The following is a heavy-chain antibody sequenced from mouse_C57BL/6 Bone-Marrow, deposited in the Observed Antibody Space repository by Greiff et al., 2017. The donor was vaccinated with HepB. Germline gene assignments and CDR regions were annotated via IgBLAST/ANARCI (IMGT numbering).Heavy chain of an antibody. V-gene: IGHV5-9*01. Sequence: EVNVVESGGGLVKPGGSLKLSCAASGFTFSSYTMSWVRQTPEKRLEWVATISGGGGNTYYPDSVKGRFTISRDNAKNTLYLQMSSLRSEDTALYYCARMGGGDAMDYWGQGTSVTVSS. CDR1: GFTFSSYT. D-gene: IGHD2-3*01. J-gene: IGHJ4*01. CDR2: ISGGGGNT. CDR3: ARMGGGDAMDY.